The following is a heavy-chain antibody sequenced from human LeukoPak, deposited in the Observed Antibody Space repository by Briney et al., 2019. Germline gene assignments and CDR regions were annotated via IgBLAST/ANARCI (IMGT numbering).Heavy chain of an antibody. V-gene: IGHV3-21*01. CDR3: ARDLGLYDSSGYYYTYYYYGMDV. CDR2: ISSSSYI. J-gene: IGHJ6*02. CDR1: GFTFSSYS. D-gene: IGHD3-22*01. Sequence: GGSLRLSCAASGFTFSSYSMNWVRQAPGKGLEWVSSISSSSYIYYADSVKGRFTISRDNAKNSLYLQMNSLRAEDTAVYYCARDLGLYDSSGYYYTYYYYGMDVWGQGTTVTVSS.